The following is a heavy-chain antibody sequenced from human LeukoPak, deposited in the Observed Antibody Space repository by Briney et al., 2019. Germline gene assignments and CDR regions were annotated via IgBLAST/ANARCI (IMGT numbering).Heavy chain of an antibody. CDR1: GFTFSTYW. D-gene: IGHD4-23*01. Sequence: GGSLRLSCAASGFTFSTYWMHWVRQDPGKGLEWVGRIKGKTEGVTTDYAAPVKGRFTISRDDSKNTLYLQMNSLKTEDIAVYYCTTAGRGDYGGYWGQGTLVTVSS. CDR2: IKGKTEGVTT. J-gene: IGHJ4*02. CDR3: TTAGRGDYGGY. V-gene: IGHV3-15*01.